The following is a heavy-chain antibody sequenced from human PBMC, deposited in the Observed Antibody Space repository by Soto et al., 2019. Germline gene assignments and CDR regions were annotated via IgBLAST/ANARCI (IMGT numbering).Heavy chain of an antibody. CDR3: ASGLMAGSAY. Sequence: ASVKVSCKASGYTFTDFHIHWVRQAPGQGLEWMGWINAGNGNTKYSQKFQGRVTVTRDTSANTAYMELSSLTSEDTAIYYCASGLMAGSAYWGQGTLVTVSS. J-gene: IGHJ4*02. CDR2: INAGNGNT. D-gene: IGHD3-10*01. CDR1: GYTFTDFH. V-gene: IGHV1-3*01.